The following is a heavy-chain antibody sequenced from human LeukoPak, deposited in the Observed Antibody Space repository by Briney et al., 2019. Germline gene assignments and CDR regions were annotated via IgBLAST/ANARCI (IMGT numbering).Heavy chain of an antibody. J-gene: IGHJ5*02. CDR1: GDSLSGGSAG. CDR3: TGGGLVRGTLHWFDP. Sequence: SQTLSLTCAISGDSLSGGSAGWNWIRQSPSRGLEWLGRIYYRSKWYSDYAISLKSRITINPDTSRNQFSLQLNSVTHDDTAVYYCTGGGLVRGTLHWFDPWGQGTLVTVSS. V-gene: IGHV6-1*01. D-gene: IGHD3-10*01. CDR2: IYYRSKWYS.